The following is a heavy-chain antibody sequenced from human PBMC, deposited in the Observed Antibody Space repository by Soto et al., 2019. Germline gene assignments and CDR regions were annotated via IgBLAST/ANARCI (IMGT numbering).Heavy chain of an antibody. CDR1: GFTFSSYA. J-gene: IGHJ4*02. CDR3: AKDSAGMVANLHPFDY. V-gene: IGHV3-23*01. CDR2: ISGSGGST. Sequence: GGSLRLSCAASGFTFSSYAMSWVRQAPGKGLEWVSAISGSGGSTYYADSVKGRFTISRDNSKNTLYLQMNSLRAEDTAVYYCAKDSAGMVANLHPFDYWGQGTLVTVSS. D-gene: IGHD5-12*01.